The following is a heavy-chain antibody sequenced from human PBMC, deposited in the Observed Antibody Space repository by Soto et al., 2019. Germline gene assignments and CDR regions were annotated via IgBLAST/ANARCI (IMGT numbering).Heavy chain of an antibody. CDR2: ISAHNGNT. CDR1: GYAFTTYG. D-gene: IGHD1-1*01. CDR3: ARGRYGDY. Sequence: QVHLVQSGAEVKKPGASVKVSCQGSGYAFTTYGITWVRQAPGQGLEWMGWISAHNGNTNYAQKLQGRVNVTRDTSTSTAYMELRSLRYDDTAVYYCARGRYGDYWGQGALVPVSS. V-gene: IGHV1-18*01. J-gene: IGHJ4*02.